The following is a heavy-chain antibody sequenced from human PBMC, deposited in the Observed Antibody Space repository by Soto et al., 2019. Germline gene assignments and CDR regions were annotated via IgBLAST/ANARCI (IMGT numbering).Heavy chain of an antibody. J-gene: IGHJ2*01. CDR3: ASPAKYQRQPDPWYFDL. V-gene: IGHV3-7*01. D-gene: IGHD6-25*01. Sequence: EVQLVESGGGLVQPGGSLSLSCAASRFTFSSYWMSWIRQAPGKGLERVANIKQDGSEKYYVDTVKGRFTISRDNAKNSLYLQMNSQRAEDTAGYYCASPAKYQRQPDPWYFDLWGRGTLVTVSS. CDR1: RFTFSSYW. CDR2: IKQDGSEK.